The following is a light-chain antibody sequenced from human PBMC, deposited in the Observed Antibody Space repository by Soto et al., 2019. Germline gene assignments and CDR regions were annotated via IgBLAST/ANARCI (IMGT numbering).Light chain of an antibody. CDR2: TFA. V-gene: IGLV1-44*01. CDR1: SSNIGSNA. Sequence: QPVLTQPPSASGTPGQRVTISCSGSSSNIGSNAVNWYQQLPGTAPKLLIYTFAQRPSGVPDRFSGSKSGTSASLAISGLQSEDEADYYCASWDVSLNAWVFGGGTQLTVL. J-gene: IGLJ3*02. CDR3: ASWDVSLNAWV.